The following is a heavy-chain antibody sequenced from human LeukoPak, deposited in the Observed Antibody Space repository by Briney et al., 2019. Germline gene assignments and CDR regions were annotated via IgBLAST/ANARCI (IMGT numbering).Heavy chain of an antibody. CDR3: ATRITMVRGVMPYYYGMDV. CDR2: INHSGST. CDR1: GGSISSTNW. D-gene: IGHD3-10*01. V-gene: IGHV4-4*02. J-gene: IGHJ6*02. Sequence: PSGTLSLTCGVSGGSISSTNWWSWIRQPPGKGLEWIGEINHSGSTNYNPSLKSRVTISVDTSKNQFSLKLSSVTAADTAVYYCATRITMVRGVMPYYYGMDVWGQGTTVTVSS.